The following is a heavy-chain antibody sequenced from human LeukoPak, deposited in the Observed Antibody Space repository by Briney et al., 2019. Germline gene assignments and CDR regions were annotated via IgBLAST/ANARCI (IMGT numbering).Heavy chain of an antibody. V-gene: IGHV3-66*01. CDR1: GFTVSTNY. CDR2: IYSGDNT. Sequence: PGGSLRLSYAASGFTVSTNYMSWVRQAPGKGLEWVSVIYSGDNTYYADSVKGRFTISRDISKNTLYLQMNSLRAEDTAVYYCAVVDNSGWYCHDYWGQGTLVTVSS. D-gene: IGHD6-19*01. J-gene: IGHJ4*02. CDR3: AVVDNSGWYCHDY.